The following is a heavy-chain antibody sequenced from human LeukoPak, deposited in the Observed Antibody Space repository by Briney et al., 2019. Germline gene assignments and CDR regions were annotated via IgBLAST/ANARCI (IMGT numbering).Heavy chain of an antibody. D-gene: IGHD6-19*01. CDR2: INWNGGST. CDR1: GFTFDDYG. CDR3: ARDPSGWYYFDY. Sequence: GGSLRLSCAASGFTFDDYGMSWVRQAPGKGLEWVSGINWNGGSTGYADSVKGRFTISRDNAKNSLYLQMNSLRAEDMALYYCARDPSGWYYFDYWGQGTLVTVSS. J-gene: IGHJ4*02. V-gene: IGHV3-20*04.